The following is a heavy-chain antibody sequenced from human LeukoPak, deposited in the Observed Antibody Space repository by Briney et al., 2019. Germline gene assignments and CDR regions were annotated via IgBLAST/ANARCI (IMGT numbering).Heavy chain of an antibody. CDR2: INPNSGGT. CDR3: ARDSDSPQYYYGMDV. CDR1: GYTFTGYY. Sequence: ASVTVSCKPSGYTFTGYYMHWVRQAPGQGPEWLGWINPNSGGTNYAQKFQGRVTMTRDTSISTVYMELSRLRSDDTAVYHCARDSDSPQYYYGMDVWGQGTTVTVSS. D-gene: IGHD1-26*01. J-gene: IGHJ6*02. V-gene: IGHV1-2*02.